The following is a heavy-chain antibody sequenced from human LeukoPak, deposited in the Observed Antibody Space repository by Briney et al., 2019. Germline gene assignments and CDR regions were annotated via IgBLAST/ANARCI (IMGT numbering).Heavy chain of an antibody. J-gene: IGHJ5*02. Sequence: SLKISCKGSXYXXTSXXIGWVRQMPGKGLEWMGIIYPGDSDTRYSPSFQGQVTISADKSISTAYLQWSSLKASDTAMYYCARSTSWPPAFDPWGQGTLVTVSS. CDR3: ARSTSWPPAFDP. V-gene: IGHV5-51*01. CDR1: XYXXTSXX. D-gene: IGHD2-2*01. CDR2: IYPGDSDT.